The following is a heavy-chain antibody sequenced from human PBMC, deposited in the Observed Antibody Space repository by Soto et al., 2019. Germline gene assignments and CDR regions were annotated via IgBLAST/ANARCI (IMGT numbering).Heavy chain of an antibody. D-gene: IGHD2-2*01. CDR3: ARVPAANYYYYGMDV. V-gene: IGHV4-30-4*01. Sequence: QVQLQESGPGLVKPSQTLSLTCTVSGGSISSGDYYWSWIRQPPGKGLEWIGYIYYSGSTYYNPSLKSRVTISVDTSKNQFSLKLSSVTAADTAVYYCARVPAANYYYYGMDVWGQGTTVTVSS. CDR2: IYYSGST. J-gene: IGHJ6*02. CDR1: GGSISSGDYY.